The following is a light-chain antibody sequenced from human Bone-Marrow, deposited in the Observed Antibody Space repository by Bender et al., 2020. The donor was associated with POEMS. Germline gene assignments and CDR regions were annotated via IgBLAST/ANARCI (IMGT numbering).Light chain of an antibody. CDR3: SSYTTSINYV. Sequence: QSALTQPPSASGSPGQSITISCTGTSSDVGGYNYVSWYQQHPGKAPKLMIYDVSNRPSGVSNRFSGSKSGNTASLTISGLQAEDEADYYCSSYTTSINYVFGTGTKVSVL. V-gene: IGLV2-14*03. J-gene: IGLJ1*01. CDR2: DVS. CDR1: SSDVGGYNY.